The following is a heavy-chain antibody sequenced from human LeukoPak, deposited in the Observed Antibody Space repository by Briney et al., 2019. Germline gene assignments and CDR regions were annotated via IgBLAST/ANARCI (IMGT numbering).Heavy chain of an antibody. J-gene: IGHJ4*02. CDR2: IYTSGST. CDR1: AGSISSGSYY. V-gene: IGHV4-61*02. Sequence: SQTLSLTCTVSAGSISSGSYYWSWIRQPAGKGLEWIGRIYTSGSTNYNPSLKSRVTISVDTSKNQFSLKLSSVTAADTAVYYCARNPLSDHYFDYWGQGTLVTVSS. D-gene: IGHD3-16*02. CDR3: ARNPLSDHYFDY.